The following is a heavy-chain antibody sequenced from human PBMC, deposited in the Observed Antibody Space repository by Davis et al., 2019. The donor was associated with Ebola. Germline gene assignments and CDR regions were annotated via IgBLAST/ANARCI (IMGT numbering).Heavy chain of an antibody. D-gene: IGHD1-1*01. CDR3: AKGLSADRTTRFDY. CDR2: ISGSGGST. CDR1: GFTFSSYS. V-gene: IGHV3-23*01. J-gene: IGHJ4*02. Sequence: GESLKISCAASGFTFSSYSMNWVRQAPGKGLEWVSGISGSGGSTYYADSVKGRFTISRDNSKNTLDLQMKSLRVEDTAVYYCAKGLSADRTTRFDYWGQGTLVTVSS.